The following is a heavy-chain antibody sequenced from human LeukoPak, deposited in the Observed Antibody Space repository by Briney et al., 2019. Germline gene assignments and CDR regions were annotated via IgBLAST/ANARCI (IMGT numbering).Heavy chain of an antibody. CDR1: GGSFSGYY. J-gene: IGHJ5*02. CDR3: ARDWGRYDFWSGYLNWFDP. D-gene: IGHD3-3*01. Sequence: PPETLSLTCAVYGGSFSGYYWSWIRQPPGEGLEWIGEINHSGSTNYNPSLKSRVTISVDTSKNQFSLKLSSVTAADTAVYYCARDWGRYDFWSGYLNWFDPWGQGTLVTVSS. V-gene: IGHV4-34*01. CDR2: INHSGST.